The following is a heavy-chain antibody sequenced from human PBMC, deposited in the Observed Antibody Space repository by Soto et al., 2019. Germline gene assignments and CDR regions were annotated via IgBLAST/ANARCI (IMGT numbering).Heavy chain of an antibody. V-gene: IGHV5-51*01. J-gene: IGHJ6*04. D-gene: IGHD3-3*01. CDR1: GYSFTNYW. Sequence: PGQSLKISCQGSGYSFTNYWVGWVRQIPGRGLEWMGIIHPGDSDTRYSPSFQGQVTISADKSISTAYLQWSSLKASDTAMYYCARQPAWSPANYGMDVWGEGTTVTLSS. CDR2: IHPGDSDT. CDR3: ARQPAWSPANYGMDV.